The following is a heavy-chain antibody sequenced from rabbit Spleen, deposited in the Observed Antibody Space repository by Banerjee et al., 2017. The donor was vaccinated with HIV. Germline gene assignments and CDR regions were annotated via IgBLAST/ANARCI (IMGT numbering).Heavy chain of an antibody. D-gene: IGHD8-1*01. Sequence: QQLVESGGGLVKPGASLTLTCKASGFDVSSGYDMCWVRQAPGKGLEWIACINAVTGKAVYASWAKGRFTFSKTSSTTVTLQMTSLTAADTATYFCARDTGSSFSSYGMDLWGPGTLVTVS. V-gene: IGHV1S40*01. J-gene: IGHJ6*01. CDR2: INAVTGKA. CDR1: GFDVSSGYD. CDR3: ARDTGSSFSSYGMDL.